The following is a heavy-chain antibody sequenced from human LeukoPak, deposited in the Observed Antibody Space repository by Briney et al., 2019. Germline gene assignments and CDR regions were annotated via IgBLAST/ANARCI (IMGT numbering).Heavy chain of an antibody. D-gene: IGHD3-16*01. CDR3: ATYTHWVAGDV. J-gene: IGHJ6*02. Sequence: GGSLRLSCAASGFTFSDSWMSWVRQAPGKGLEWVANMNQDGSAKGYVDSVKGRFTISRDNARNSLYLQMSSLRPEDTAVYYCATYTHWVAGDVWGRGTTVTVSS. V-gene: IGHV3-7*01. CDR2: MNQDGSAK. CDR1: GFTFSDSW.